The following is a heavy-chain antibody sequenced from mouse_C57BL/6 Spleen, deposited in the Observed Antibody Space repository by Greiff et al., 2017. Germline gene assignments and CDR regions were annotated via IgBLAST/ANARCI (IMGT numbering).Heavy chain of an antibody. CDR2: IYPGGGDT. CDR1: GYTFTNYW. D-gene: IGHD1-1*01. Sequence: QVQLQQSGAELVRPGTSVKMSCKASGYTFTNYWIGWAKQRPGQGLEWIGDIYPGGGDTKYNEKFKGKATLTADKSSSTAYLQFSSLTSEDSAIYYCECCCYGSSPYDFDYWGQGTTLTVSS. CDR3: ECCCYGSSPYDFDY. V-gene: IGHV1-63*01. J-gene: IGHJ2*01.